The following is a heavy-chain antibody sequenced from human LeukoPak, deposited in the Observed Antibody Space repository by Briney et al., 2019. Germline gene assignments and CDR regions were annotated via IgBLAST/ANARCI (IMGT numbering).Heavy chain of an antibody. J-gene: IGHJ4*02. D-gene: IGHD3-10*01. Sequence: GGSLRLSCAASGFTFSSYGMHWVRQAPGKGLEWVAVISYDGSNKYYADSVKGRFTISRDNSKNTLYLQMNSLRAEDTAVYYCAKSPHITMVRGVIIGACFDYWGQGTLVTVSS. V-gene: IGHV3-30*18. CDR3: AKSPHITMVRGVIIGACFDY. CDR1: GFTFSSYG. CDR2: ISYDGSNK.